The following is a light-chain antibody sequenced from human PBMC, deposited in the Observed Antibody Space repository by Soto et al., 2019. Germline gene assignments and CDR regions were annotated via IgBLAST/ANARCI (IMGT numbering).Light chain of an antibody. V-gene: IGLV2-14*03. J-gene: IGLJ1*01. CDR1: SSHIGAYNY. Sequence: QPVLTQPVSVTGSPVQSISIYCIGPSSHIGAYNYASWYQQHPGKAPKLIIYDVSNRPSGVSNRFSGSKSGYTASLTISGLQAEDEADYYCSSYSSTITRVFGTGTKVTVL. CDR3: SSYSSTITRV. CDR2: DVS.